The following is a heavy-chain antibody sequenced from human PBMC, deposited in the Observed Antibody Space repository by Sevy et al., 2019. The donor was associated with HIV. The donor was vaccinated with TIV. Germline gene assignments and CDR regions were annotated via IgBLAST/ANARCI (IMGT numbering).Heavy chain of an antibody. J-gene: IGHJ4*02. D-gene: IGHD6-6*01. CDR2: IHHSGST. V-gene: IGHV4-38-2*02. CDR3: ARDRKYPLYYFDY. Sequence: SETLSLTCTVYGYSIRNGYYWAWIRQPPGKGLEWIGSIHHSGSTHYNPSLKSRVIISVGTSKNQVSLELSSVTAADTAMYYCARDRKYPLYYFDYWGQGILVTVSS. CDR1: GYSIRNGYY.